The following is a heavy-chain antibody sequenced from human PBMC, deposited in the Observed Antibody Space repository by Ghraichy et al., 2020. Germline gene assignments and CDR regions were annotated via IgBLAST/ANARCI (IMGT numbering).Heavy chain of an antibody. J-gene: IGHJ4*02. D-gene: IGHD3-16*01. Sequence: SETLSLTCAVYGGSFSGYYWSWIRQPPGKGLEWIGEINHSGSTNYNPSLKSRVTISVDTSKNQFSLKLSSVTAADTAVYYCARRRLGLRGPFDYWGQGTLVTVSS. CDR1: GGSFSGYY. CDR3: ARRRLGLRGPFDY. CDR2: INHSGST. V-gene: IGHV4-34*01.